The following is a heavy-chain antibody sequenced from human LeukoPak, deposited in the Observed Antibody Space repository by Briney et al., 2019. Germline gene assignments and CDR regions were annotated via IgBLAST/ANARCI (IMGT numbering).Heavy chain of an antibody. CDR1: GYTLTELS. J-gene: IGHJ4*02. CDR3: ARIAFLSIAAADNMGDY. Sequence: ASVKVSCKVSGYTLTELSMHWVRQAPGKGLEWMGGFDPEDGETIYAQKFQGRVTMTEDTSTDTAYMELRSLRSDDTAVYYCARIAFLSIAAADNMGDYWGQGTLVTVSS. D-gene: IGHD6-13*01. V-gene: IGHV1-24*01. CDR2: FDPEDGET.